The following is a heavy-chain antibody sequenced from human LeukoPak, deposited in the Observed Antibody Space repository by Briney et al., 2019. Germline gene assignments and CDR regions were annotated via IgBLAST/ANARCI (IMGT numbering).Heavy chain of an antibody. Sequence: GESLKISCKGSGYRFTSYWISWVRQMPGKGLEWMGRIDPSDSYTNYSPSFQGHVTVSADKSISTAYLQWSSLKASDSAMYYCARLGIFTEYNWFDPWGQGTLVTVSS. D-gene: IGHD1-14*01. J-gene: IGHJ5*02. V-gene: IGHV5-10-1*01. CDR2: IDPSDSYT. CDR1: GYRFTSYW. CDR3: ARLGIFTEYNWFDP.